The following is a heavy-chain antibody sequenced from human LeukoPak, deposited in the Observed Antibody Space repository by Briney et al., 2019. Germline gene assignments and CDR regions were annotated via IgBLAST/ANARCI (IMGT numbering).Heavy chain of an antibody. D-gene: IGHD6-6*01. J-gene: IGHJ6*03. CDR2: IYYSGST. CDR1: GGSISSSSYY. V-gene: IGHV4-39*07. Sequence: PSETLSLTCTVSGGSISSSSYYWGWIRQPPGKGLEWIGSIYYSGSTYYNPSLKSRVTISVDTSKNQFSLQLNSVTPEDTAVYYCTRGVLTSSSYDYYYYYYMDVWGKGTTVTVSS. CDR3: TRGVLTSSSYDYYYYYYMDV.